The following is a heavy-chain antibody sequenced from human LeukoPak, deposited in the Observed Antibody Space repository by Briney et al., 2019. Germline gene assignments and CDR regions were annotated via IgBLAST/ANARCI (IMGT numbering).Heavy chain of an antibody. CDR3: AKVTGGDMITYGGLDY. Sequence: GGSLRLSCAASGFTFSNYAMSWVRQAPGKGLEWVSAISGNGDITYYTDSVKGRFTISRDDSKNTLYLQMNSLRAEDTAIYYCAKVTGGDMITYGGLDYWGQGTLVTVSS. V-gene: IGHV3-23*01. CDR2: ISGNGDIT. J-gene: IGHJ4*02. D-gene: IGHD3-16*01. CDR1: GFTFSNYA.